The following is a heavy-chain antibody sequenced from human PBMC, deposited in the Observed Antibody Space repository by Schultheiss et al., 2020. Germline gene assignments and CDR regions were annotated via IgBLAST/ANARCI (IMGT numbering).Heavy chain of an antibody. CDR2: LSWNSGSM. CDR1: GFAFDDSA. J-gene: IGHJ4*02. V-gene: IGHV3-9*01. CDR3: ARVSCKIGPNDY. D-gene: IGHD3-10*01. Sequence: GGSLRLSCAASGFAFDDSAMHWVRQVPGKGLEWVSGLSWNSGSMGYADSVKGRFTISRDNAKNSLYLQMDSLRAEDTAVYYCARVSCKIGPNDYWGQGTLVTVSS.